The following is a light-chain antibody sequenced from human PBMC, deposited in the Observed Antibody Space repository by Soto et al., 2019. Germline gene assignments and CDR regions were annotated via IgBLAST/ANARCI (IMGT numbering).Light chain of an antibody. J-gene: IGKJ1*01. V-gene: IGKV1-5*01. CDR3: QQYNSYSRT. CDR1: QSIRIY. Sequence: EIQMTQSPSSLSASVGDRVTITCRASQSIRIYLNWYQQKPGKAPKLLIYDASSLESGVPSRFSGSGSGTEFTLTISSLQPDDFATYYCQQYNSYSRTFGQGTKVDI. CDR2: DAS.